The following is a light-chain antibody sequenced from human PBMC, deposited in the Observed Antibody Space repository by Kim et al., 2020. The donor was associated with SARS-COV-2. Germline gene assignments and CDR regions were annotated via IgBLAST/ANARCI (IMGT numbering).Light chain of an antibody. CDR2: AAS. J-gene: IGKJ1*01. Sequence: AYVGDRVTITCRTSQSISSYLNWYQQKPGKAPKFLIYAASNLQSGVPSRFSGSGSGTDFTLTITSLQPEDFATYYCQQSHSTPRTFGQGTKVDIK. CDR3: QQSHSTPRT. V-gene: IGKV1-39*01. CDR1: QSISSY.